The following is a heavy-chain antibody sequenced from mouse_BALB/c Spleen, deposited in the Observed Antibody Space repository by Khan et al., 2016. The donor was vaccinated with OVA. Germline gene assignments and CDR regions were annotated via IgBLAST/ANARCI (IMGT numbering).Heavy chain of an antibody. CDR2: INTYTGEP. V-gene: IGHV9-3-1*01. Sequence: QIQLVKSGPELKQPGETVKISCKASGYTFTNYGMNWVKQAPGKGLKWMGWINTYTGEPTYADDFKGRFAFSLETSASTAYLQINNLKNEDTTTYCCARSNGTYWFAYWGLGTLVTVSA. J-gene: IGHJ3*01. CDR1: GYTFTNYG. CDR3: ARSNGTYWFAY. D-gene: IGHD2-1*01.